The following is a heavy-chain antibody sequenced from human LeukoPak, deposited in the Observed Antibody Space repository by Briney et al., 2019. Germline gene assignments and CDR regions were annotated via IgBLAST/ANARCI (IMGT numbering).Heavy chain of an antibody. CDR1: GGSISGYY. CDR2: IYYSGST. D-gene: IGHD7-27*01. J-gene: IGHJ2*01. Sequence: PSETLSLTCTVSGGSISGYYWSWLRQPPGKGLEWIGYIYYSGSTNYNPSLKSRVTISVDTSKNQFSLKLSSVTAADTAVYYCARDLANWGNWYFDLWGRGTLVTVSS. V-gene: IGHV4-59*01. CDR3: ARDLANWGNWYFDL.